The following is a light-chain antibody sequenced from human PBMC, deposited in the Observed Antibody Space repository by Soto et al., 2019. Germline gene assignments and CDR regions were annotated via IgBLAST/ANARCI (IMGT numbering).Light chain of an antibody. CDR3: SSYTRSSSLVV. CDR1: SSDVGGYNY. V-gene: IGLV2-14*01. CDR2: EVN. Sequence: QSALTQPASVSGSPGQSITISCTGTSSDVGGYNYVSWYQQHPGKAPKLMIYEVNNRPSGVSNRFSGSKSGNTASLTISGLQAEDEADYYCSSYTRSSSLVVFGGGTKLTVL. J-gene: IGLJ2*01.